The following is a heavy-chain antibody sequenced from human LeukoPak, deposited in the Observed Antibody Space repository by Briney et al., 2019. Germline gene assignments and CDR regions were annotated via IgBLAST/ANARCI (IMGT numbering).Heavy chain of an antibody. Sequence: GGSLRLSCIASGFTFTDYSMGWVRQAPGKGPEWMANIKQDGSEEYYVDSVKGRFTISRDNREKSLSLQMNSLRAEDTAVYYCAREQWLVSFDYWGQGTLVTVSS. D-gene: IGHD6-19*01. V-gene: IGHV3-7*01. CDR2: IKQDGSEE. CDR1: GFTFTDYS. CDR3: AREQWLVSFDY. J-gene: IGHJ4*02.